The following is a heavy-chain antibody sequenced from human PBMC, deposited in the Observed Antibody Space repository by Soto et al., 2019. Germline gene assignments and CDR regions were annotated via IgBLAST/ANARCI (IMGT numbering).Heavy chain of an antibody. CDR2: IIPIFGTA. CDR3: AGHVVVVVAATYYYYGMDV. J-gene: IGHJ6*02. V-gene: IGHV1-69*13. Sequence: SVKVSCKASGGTFSSYAISWVRQAPGQGLEWMGGIIPIFGTANYAQKFQGRVTITADESTSTAYMELSSLRSEDTAVYYCAGHVVVVVAATYYYYGMDVWGQGTTVTVSS. D-gene: IGHD2-15*01. CDR1: GGTFSSYA.